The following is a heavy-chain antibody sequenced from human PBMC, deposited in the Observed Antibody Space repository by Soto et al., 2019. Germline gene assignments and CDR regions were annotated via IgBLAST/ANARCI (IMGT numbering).Heavy chain of an antibody. D-gene: IGHD1-20*01. CDR1: GYTFTSYA. J-gene: IGHJ4*01. CDR3: ARGITLPTPLDY. Sequence: GASVKVSCKASGYTFTSYAMHWVRQAPGQRLEWMGWINAGNGNTKYSQKFQGRVTITRYTSASTAYMELSSLRSEVTAVYYCARGITLPTPLDYWGHGTLVTSPQ. CDR2: INAGNGNT. V-gene: IGHV1-3*01.